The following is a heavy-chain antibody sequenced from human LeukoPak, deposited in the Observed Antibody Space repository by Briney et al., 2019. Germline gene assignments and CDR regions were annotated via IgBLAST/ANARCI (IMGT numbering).Heavy chain of an antibody. V-gene: IGHV3-33*01. D-gene: IGHD6-13*01. CDR2: MWYDGSKK. J-gene: IGHJ4*02. CDR1: GFTFSTYG. CDR3: ARSMAAADY. Sequence: PGGSLRPSCGASGFTFSTYGMQWVRQAPGKGLEWVAVMWYDGSKKYYADSVKGRFTVSRDNSKNTLYLEMNSLRAEDTAVYYCARSMAAADYWGQGTLVTVSS.